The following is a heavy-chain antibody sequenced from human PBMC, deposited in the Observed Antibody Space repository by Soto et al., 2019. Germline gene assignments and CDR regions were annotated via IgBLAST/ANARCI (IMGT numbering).Heavy chain of an antibody. V-gene: IGHV4-59*01. D-gene: IGHD3-3*01. CDR3: ARVDWDYDFWSGYSARNDAFDI. CDR2: IYYSGST. Sequence: SETLSLTCTVSGGSISSYYWSWIRQPPGKGLEWIGYIYYSGSTNYNPSLKSRVTISVDTSKNQFSLKLSSVTAADAAVYYCARVDWDYDFWSGYSARNDAFDIWGQGTMVTVSS. J-gene: IGHJ3*02. CDR1: GGSISSYY.